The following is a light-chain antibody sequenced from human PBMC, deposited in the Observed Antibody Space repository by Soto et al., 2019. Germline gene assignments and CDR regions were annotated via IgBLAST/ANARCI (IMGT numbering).Light chain of an antibody. CDR2: GAS. J-gene: IGKJ1*01. CDR1: QSVNSN. Sequence: EIVMTQSPATLSVSPGERATLSCRASQSVNSNLAWYQQNPGQAPRLLIYGASPRAAGIPDRFSGSGSGTEFTLTIAGLPSEDCSLYYCQQYNEWHRTFGQGTKVEIK. V-gene: IGKV3-15*01. CDR3: QQYNEWHRT.